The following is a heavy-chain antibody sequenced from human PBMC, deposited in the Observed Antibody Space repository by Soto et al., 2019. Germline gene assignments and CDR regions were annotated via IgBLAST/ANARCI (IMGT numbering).Heavy chain of an antibody. D-gene: IGHD2-15*01. CDR2: MYPVDSDT. CDR3: ARHCSGGSCAGY. Sequence: EALKMSCNGSGYSFTSYWIGVVLQMPGKGLEWMCIMYPVDSDTRYSPSFQGQVTISADKSISTAYLQWSSLKASDTAMYYCARHCSGGSCAGYWGQGTLVNVSS. J-gene: IGHJ4*02. CDR1: GYSFTSYW. V-gene: IGHV5-51*01.